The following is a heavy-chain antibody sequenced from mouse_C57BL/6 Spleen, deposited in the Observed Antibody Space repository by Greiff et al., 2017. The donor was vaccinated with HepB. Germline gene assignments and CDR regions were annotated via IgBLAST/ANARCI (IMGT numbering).Heavy chain of an antibody. CDR1: GYTFTSYW. D-gene: IGHD1-1*01. J-gene: IGHJ4*01. CDR2: INPSNGGT. Sequence: VQLQQSGTELVKPGASVKLSCKASGYTFTSYWMHWVKQRPGQGLEWIGNINPSNGGTNYNEKFKSKATLTVDKSSSTAYMQLSSLTSEDSAVYYCARYYYGSRDAMDYWGQGTSVTVSS. V-gene: IGHV1-53*01. CDR3: ARYYYGSRDAMDY.